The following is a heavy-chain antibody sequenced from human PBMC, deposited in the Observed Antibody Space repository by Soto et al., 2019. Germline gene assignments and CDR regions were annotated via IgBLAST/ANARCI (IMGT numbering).Heavy chain of an antibody. Sequence: QVQLVQSGAEVKKPGSSVKVSCQASGGSFRRESINWVRQAPGQGPEWMGNILPFFGTADYSQKFLGRVTLTADVSTTTVYMELRRLRFVDTAVFDGAWVHGFGGDSEAFDVWGQGTMVIVSS. V-gene: IGHV1-69*15. J-gene: IGHJ3*01. CDR2: ILPFFGTA. D-gene: IGHD2-21*02. CDR1: GGSFRRES. CDR3: AWVHGFGGDSEAFDV.